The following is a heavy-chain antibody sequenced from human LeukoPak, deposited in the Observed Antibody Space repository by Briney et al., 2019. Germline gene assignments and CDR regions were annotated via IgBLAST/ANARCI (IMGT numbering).Heavy chain of an antibody. D-gene: IGHD5-12*01. CDR2: IYPGASDDT. CDR1: GYTFSNYW. J-gene: IGHJ4*02. Sequence: GESLKIFCKGSGYTFSNYWIGWVRQMPGKGLEWMGIIYPGASDDTRYSPSFQGQVTFSADMSINTAYLQWSSLKASDTAMYYCARERGGSGYDSGLDFDFWGQGTLVTVSS. V-gene: IGHV5-51*01. CDR3: ARERGGSGYDSGLDFDF.